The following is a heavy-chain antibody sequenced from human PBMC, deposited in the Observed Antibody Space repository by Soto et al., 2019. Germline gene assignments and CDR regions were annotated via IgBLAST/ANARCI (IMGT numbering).Heavy chain of an antibody. V-gene: IGHV3-23*01. J-gene: IGHJ4*02. CDR3: AKGPYWSGYYFDY. Sequence: GGSLRLSCAASGFTFSSYAMSWVRQAPGKGLEGVSAISGSGGSTYYADSVKGRFTISRDNSKNTLYLQMNSLRAEDTAVYYCAKGPYWSGYYFDYWGQGTLVTVSS. CDR1: GFTFSSYA. CDR2: ISGSGGST. D-gene: IGHD3-3*01.